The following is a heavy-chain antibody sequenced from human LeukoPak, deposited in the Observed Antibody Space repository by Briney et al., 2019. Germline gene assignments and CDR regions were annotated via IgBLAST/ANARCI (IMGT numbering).Heavy chain of an antibody. CDR1: AYTFTVYY. CDR3: ARHMTTANNWFDP. J-gene: IGHJ5*02. CDR2: INPNSGGT. Sequence: ASVTVSFKASAYTFTVYYMHWVRQAPGQGLEWMGWINPNSGGTNYEQKFQGRVIITRDTSISTAYMELSRLRFDDTAVYYCARHMTTANNWFDPWGQGTLVTVSS. V-gene: IGHV1-2*02. D-gene: IGHD4-17*01.